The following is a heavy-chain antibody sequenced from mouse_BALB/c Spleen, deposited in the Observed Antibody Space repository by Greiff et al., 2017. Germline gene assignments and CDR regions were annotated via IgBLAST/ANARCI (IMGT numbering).Heavy chain of an antibody. Sequence: QVQLQQSGAELARPGASVKLSCKASGYTFTSYWMQWVKLRPGQGLEWIGAIYPGDGDTRYTQKFKGKATLTADKSSSTAYMQLSSLASEDSAVYYCARKNYGNLDYWGQGTTLTVSS. V-gene: IGHV1-87*01. CDR1: GYTFTSYW. CDR3: ARKNYGNLDY. D-gene: IGHD2-1*01. CDR2: IYPGDGDT. J-gene: IGHJ2*01.